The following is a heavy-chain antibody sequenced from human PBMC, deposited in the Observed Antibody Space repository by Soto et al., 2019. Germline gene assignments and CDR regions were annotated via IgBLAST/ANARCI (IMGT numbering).Heavy chain of an antibody. CDR2: ISGSGGST. J-gene: IGHJ4*02. CDR3: AKDRVGYDILTGYLDY. Sequence: GGSLRLSCAASGFTFSSYAMSWVRQAPGKGLEWVSAISGSGGSTYYADSVKGRFTISRDNSKNTLYLQMNSLRAEDTVVYYCAKDRVGYDILTGYLDYWGQGTLVTVSS. V-gene: IGHV3-23*01. CDR1: GFTFSSYA. D-gene: IGHD3-9*01.